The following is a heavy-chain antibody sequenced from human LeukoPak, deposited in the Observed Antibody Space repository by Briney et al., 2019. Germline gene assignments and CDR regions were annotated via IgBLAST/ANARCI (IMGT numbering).Heavy chain of an antibody. CDR1: GGSISSSSYY. J-gene: IGHJ5*01. V-gene: IGHV4-39*07. CDR2: IYYSGST. D-gene: IGHD3-22*01. CDR3: ARVPNLSNYHDSRSQRTFDS. Sequence: SETLSLTCTVSGGSISSSSYYWGWIRQPPGKGLEWIGSIYYSGSTYYNPSLKSRVTISVDTSKNQFSLKLSSVTAADTAVYYCARVPNLSNYHDSRSQRTFDSWGQGTLVTVSS.